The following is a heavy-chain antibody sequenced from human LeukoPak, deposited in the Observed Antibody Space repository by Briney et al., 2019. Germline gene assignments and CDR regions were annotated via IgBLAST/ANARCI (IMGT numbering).Heavy chain of an antibody. CDR1: GFTFSSYA. CDR3: AAEWGLLY. D-gene: IGHD1-26*01. Sequence: GGSLRLSCAASGFTFSSYAMHWVRQAPGKGLEWVAVISYDGSNKYYADSVKGRFTISRDNSKNTLYLQMNSLRAEDTAVYYCAAEWGLLYWGQGTLVTVSS. CDR2: ISYDGSNK. V-gene: IGHV3-30*14. J-gene: IGHJ4*02.